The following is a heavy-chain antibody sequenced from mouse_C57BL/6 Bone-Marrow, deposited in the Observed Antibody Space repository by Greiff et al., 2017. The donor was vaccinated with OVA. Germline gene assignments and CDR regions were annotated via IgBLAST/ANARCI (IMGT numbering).Heavy chain of an antibody. J-gene: IGHJ2*01. V-gene: IGHV1-81*01. CDR1: GYTFTSYG. CDR2: IYPRSGNT. Sequence: QVQLQQSGAELARPGASVKLSCKASGYTFTSYGISWVKQRTGQGLEWIGEIYPRSGNTYYNEKFKGKATLTADKSSSTAYMELRSLPSEDSAFYFCSRRGGGYSFFLFDYWGQGTTLTVSS. CDR3: SRRGGGYSFFLFDY. D-gene: IGHD2-3*01.